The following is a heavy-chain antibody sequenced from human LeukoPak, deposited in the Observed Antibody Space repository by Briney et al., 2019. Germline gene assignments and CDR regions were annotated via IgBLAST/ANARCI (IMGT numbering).Heavy chain of an antibody. J-gene: IGHJ4*02. D-gene: IGHD3-22*01. CDR1: GYTFTSYA. Sequence: ASVKVSCKASGYTFTSYAMHWVRQAPGQRLEWMGWINAGDGNTKYSQKFQGRITITRDTSASTAYMELSSLRSEDTAVYYCARDKSANYYDSSDYYPFDYWGQGTLVTVSS. CDR2: INAGDGNT. V-gene: IGHV1-3*01. CDR3: ARDKSANYYDSSDYYPFDY.